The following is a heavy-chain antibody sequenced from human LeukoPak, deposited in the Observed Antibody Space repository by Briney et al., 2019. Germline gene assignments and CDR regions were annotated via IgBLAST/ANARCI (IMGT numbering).Heavy chain of an antibody. CDR3: ARRALGYCSGGSCYSSYYFDY. CDR2: INHSGST. D-gene: IGHD2-15*01. CDR1: GGSFSGYY. V-gene: IGHV4-34*01. J-gene: IGHJ4*02. Sequence: PSETLSLTCAVYGGSFSGYYWSWIRQPPGEGLEWIGEINHSGSTNYNPSLKSRVTISVDTSKNQFSLKLSSVTAADTAVYYCARRALGYCSGGSCYSSYYFDYWGQGTLVTVSS.